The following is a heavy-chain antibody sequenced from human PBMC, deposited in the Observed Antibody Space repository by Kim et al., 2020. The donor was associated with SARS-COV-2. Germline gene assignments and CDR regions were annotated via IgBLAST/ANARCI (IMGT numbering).Heavy chain of an antibody. D-gene: IGHD1-26*01. CDR2: ISYDGSNK. CDR1: GFTFSSYA. Sequence: GGSLRLSCAASGFTFSSYAMHWVRQAPGKGLEWVAVISYDGSNKYYADSVKGRFTISRDNSKNTLYLQMNSLRAEDTAVYYCARGGSGSYYWSYYWGQGTLVTVSS. CDR3: ARGGSGSYYWSYY. J-gene: IGHJ4*02. V-gene: IGHV3-30*04.